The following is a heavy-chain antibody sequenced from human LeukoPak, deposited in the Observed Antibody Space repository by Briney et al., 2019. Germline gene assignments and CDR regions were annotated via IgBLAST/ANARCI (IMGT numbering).Heavy chain of an antibody. CDR1: GFTFSNYA. J-gene: IGHJ4*02. CDR2: ISGAGSGT. V-gene: IGHV3-23*01. D-gene: IGHD3-3*01. CDR3: AKARGFLGRLADY. Sequence: GGSLRLSCAASGFTFSNYAMSWVRQAPGKGLEWVSGISGAGSGTYYADSVKGRFTISRDSSESTLYLQMNSLGAEDTAVYYCAKARGFLGRLADYWGQGTLVTVSS.